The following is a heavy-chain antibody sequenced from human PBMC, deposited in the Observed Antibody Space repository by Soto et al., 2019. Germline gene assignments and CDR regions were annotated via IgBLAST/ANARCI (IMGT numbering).Heavy chain of an antibody. J-gene: IGHJ4*02. CDR1: GGTFSSYA. V-gene: IGHV1-69*01. Sequence: QVQLVQSGAEVKKPGSSVKVSCKASGGTFSSYAISWVRQAPGQGLEWMGGIIPIFGTVNYAQKFQGRVTIIADESTSTAYMELSTLRSEHTAVYYCARELGKASAAPYYWGQGTLVTVSS. CDR2: IIPIFGTV. D-gene: IGHD6-13*01. CDR3: ARELGKASAAPYY.